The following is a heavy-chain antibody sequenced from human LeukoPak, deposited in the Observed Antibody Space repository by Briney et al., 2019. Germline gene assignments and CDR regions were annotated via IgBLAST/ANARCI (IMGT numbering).Heavy chain of an antibody. Sequence: SVKVSCKASGGTFSSYAISWVRQAPGQGLEWMGGIIPIFGTANYTQKFQGRVTITTDESTSTAYMELSSLRSEDTAVYYCASPHSYEYYFDYWGQGTLVTVSS. CDR2: IIPIFGTA. J-gene: IGHJ4*02. CDR3: ASPHSYEYYFDY. D-gene: IGHD5-12*01. V-gene: IGHV1-69*05. CDR1: GGTFSSYA.